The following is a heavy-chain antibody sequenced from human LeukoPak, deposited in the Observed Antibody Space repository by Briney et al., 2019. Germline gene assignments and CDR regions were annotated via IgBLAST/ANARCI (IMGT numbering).Heavy chain of an antibody. Sequence: SETLSLTCAVYGGSFSGYYWSWIRQPPGKGLEWIGEINHSGSTNYNPSLKSRVTISVDTSKNQFSLNLSSVTAADTAVYYCARGQGGSGSYYKRWGQGTLVTVSS. CDR2: INHSGST. CDR1: GGSFSGYY. J-gene: IGHJ4*02. D-gene: IGHD3-10*01. CDR3: ARGQGGSGSYYKR. V-gene: IGHV4-34*01.